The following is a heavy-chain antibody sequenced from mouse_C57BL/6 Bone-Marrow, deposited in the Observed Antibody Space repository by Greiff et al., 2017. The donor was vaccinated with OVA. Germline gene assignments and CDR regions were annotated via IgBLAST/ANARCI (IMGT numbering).Heavy chain of an antibody. J-gene: IGHJ2*01. CDR2: ISYDGSN. CDR3: ARGYGNYH. V-gene: IGHV3-6*01. D-gene: IGHD2-1*01. Sequence: EVKLMESGPGLVKPSQYLSLTCSVSGYSITSGYYWNWIRQFPGNKLEWMGYISYDGSNNYNHSLENRISITRDTSKNQFFLKVNSVTTEDTATNYCARGYGNYHWGQGTTLTVSS. CDR1: GYSITSGYY.